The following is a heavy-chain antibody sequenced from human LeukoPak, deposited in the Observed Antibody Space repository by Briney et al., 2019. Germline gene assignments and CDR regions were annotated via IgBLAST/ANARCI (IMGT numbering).Heavy chain of an antibody. CDR3: ARDPYSGTYGDTYYYYMDV. V-gene: IGHV3-7*01. D-gene: IGHD1-26*01. CDR2: IKEDGTEK. Sequence: GGSLRLSCAASGFTFSTHWMTWVRQAPGKGLECVANIKEDGTEKYYVDSVEGRFTISRDNARNSLYLQMNSLRAEDTAVYYCARDPYSGTYGDTYYYYMDVWGKGTTVTISS. CDR1: GFTFSTHW. J-gene: IGHJ6*03.